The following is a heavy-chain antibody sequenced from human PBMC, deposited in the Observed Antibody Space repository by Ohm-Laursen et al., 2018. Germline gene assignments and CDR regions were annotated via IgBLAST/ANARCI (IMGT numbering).Heavy chain of an antibody. CDR1: GYSISSGHY. CDR3: ARDGAFNSGLYKRALGI. D-gene: IGHD6-19*01. Sequence: GTLSLTCGVSGYSISSGHYWGWIRQPPGKGLEWIGSINQSGRTYYTPSLTSRVTISVDTSKNQFSLNLTSVTAADTAVYYCARDGAFNSGLYKRALGIWGQGTMITVSS. CDR2: INQSGRT. J-gene: IGHJ3*02. V-gene: IGHV4-38-2*02.